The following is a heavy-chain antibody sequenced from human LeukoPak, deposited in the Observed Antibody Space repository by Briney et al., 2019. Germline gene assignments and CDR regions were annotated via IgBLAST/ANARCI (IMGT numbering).Heavy chain of an antibody. J-gene: IGHJ3*02. CDR2: TYSRSKLYS. CDR3: ARVLTLGAFDI. Sequence: SQTLSLTCAISGDIFSNNRATWIWIRQSPSRGLELLVRTYSRSKLYSDYAVSVKSRITIHPDTSKNHFSLHLNSVTPEDTAVYYCARVLTLGAFDIWGQGTMVTVSS. CDR1: GDIFSNNRAT. V-gene: IGHV6-1*01.